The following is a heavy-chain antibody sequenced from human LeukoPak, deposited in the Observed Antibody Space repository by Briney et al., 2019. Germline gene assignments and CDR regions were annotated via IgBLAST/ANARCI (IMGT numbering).Heavy chain of an antibody. V-gene: IGHV3-23*01. CDR2: ITDSGGDT. D-gene: IGHD5-18*01. CDR3: ARNRAYRYTGAFDI. J-gene: IGHJ3*02. CDR1: GFTFSNYA. Sequence: GGSLRLSCAASGFTFSNYAMSWVRQAPGKGLEWFSAITDSGGDTYYADSVKGRFTISRDNSKNTLYLQMNSLRAEDTAVYYCARNRAYRYTGAFDIWGQGTMVTVSS.